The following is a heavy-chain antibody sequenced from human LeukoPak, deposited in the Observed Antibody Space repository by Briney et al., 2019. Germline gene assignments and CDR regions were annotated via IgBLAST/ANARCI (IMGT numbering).Heavy chain of an antibody. CDR1: GGSISSYY. J-gene: IGHJ4*02. D-gene: IGHD6-19*01. CDR3: ARSIAVAGTFDY. V-gene: IGHV4-59*01. CDR2: IYYSGST. Sequence: SETLSLTCTVSGGSISSYYWSWIRQPPGKGLEWIGYIYYSGSTNYNPSLKSRVTISVDTSKNQFSLKLSSVTAADTAVYYCARSIAVAGTFDYWGRGTLVTVSS.